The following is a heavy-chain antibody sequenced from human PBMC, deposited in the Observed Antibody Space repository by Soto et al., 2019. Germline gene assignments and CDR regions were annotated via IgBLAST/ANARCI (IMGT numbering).Heavy chain of an antibody. CDR2: ISGGSGDST. V-gene: IGHV3-23*01. Sequence: PGGSLRLSCAASGFTFSNSAMNWVRQAPGKGLEWVSGISGGSGDSTFYADSVKGRFTISRDNSKNTLHLQMNSLRTEDTAVYYCAKNQPSWATRAAFDYWGQGTLVTVSS. J-gene: IGHJ4*02. CDR1: GFTFSNSA. CDR3: AKNQPSWATRAAFDY. D-gene: IGHD2-2*01.